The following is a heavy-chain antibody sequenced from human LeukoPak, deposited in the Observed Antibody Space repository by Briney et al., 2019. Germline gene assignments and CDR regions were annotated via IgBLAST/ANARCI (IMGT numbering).Heavy chain of an antibody. Sequence: SETLSLTCAVYGGSFSGYYWSWIRQPPGKGLEWIGEINHSGSTNYNPSLKSRVTISVDTSKNQFSLKLSSVTAADTAVYYCARDSHLSGYYYWGQGTLVTVSS. CDR2: INHSGST. CDR3: ARDSHLSGYYY. CDR1: GGSFSGYY. V-gene: IGHV4-34*01. D-gene: IGHD3-22*01. J-gene: IGHJ4*02.